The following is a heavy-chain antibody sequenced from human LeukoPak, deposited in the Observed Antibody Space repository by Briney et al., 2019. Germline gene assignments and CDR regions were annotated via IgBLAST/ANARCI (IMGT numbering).Heavy chain of an antibody. D-gene: IGHD5-18*01. V-gene: IGHV3-23*01. J-gene: IGHJ6*03. CDR1: GFTCNIYY. CDR3: ATSTLPWIQPGYYYMDV. Sequence: GGPLSLSCAASGFTCNIYYMRWVRRAPGKGLEWVSALNGSGGSTYYADSVKGRFTISRDNSKNTLYLQMNSLRAEDTAVYYCATSTLPWIQPGYYYMDVWGKGTTVTVSS. CDR2: LNGSGGST.